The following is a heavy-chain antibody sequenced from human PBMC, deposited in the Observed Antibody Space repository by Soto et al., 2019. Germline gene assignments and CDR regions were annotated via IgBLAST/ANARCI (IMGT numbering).Heavy chain of an antibody. D-gene: IGHD2-2*03. CDR2: ISWNSGDI. CDR3: AKENDLDRDGPFDY. J-gene: IGHJ4*02. CDR1: GFSFDDYG. V-gene: IGHV3-9*01. Sequence: EVQLVESGGGSVQPGRSLRLSCAASGFSFDDYGMHWVRQGPGKGLEWVSGISWNSGDIYYADSVKGRFTISRDNAKRSRYLQMNSPRPEDTDLYDCAKENDLDRDGPFDYWGQGILDTVSS.